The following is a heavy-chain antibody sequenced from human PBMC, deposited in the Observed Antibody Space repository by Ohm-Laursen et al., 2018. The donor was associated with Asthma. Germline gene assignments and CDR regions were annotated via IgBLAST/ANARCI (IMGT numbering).Heavy chain of an antibody. V-gene: IGHV4-31*03. D-gene: IGHD3-16*02. J-gene: IGHJ4*02. Sequence: SQTLSLTCTVSGGSISSGGYYWSWIRQHPGKGLEWIGYIYYSGSTYYNPSLKSRVTISVDTSKNQFSLNLTSVTAADTAVYYCAKMPTGRIVPELNYFDYWGQGTLVTVSS. CDR1: GGSISSGGYY. CDR3: AKMPTGRIVPELNYFDY. CDR2: IYYSGST.